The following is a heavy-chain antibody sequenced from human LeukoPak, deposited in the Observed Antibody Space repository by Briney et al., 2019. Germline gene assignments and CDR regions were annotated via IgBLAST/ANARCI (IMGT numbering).Heavy chain of an antibody. Sequence: SETLSLTRAVYGGSFSGYYWSWIRQPPGKGLEWIGEINHSGSTNYNPSLKSRVTISVDTSKNQFSLKLSSVTAADTAVYYCARGDVVPAAPFDYWGQGTLVTVSS. CDR1: GGSFSGYY. D-gene: IGHD2-2*01. J-gene: IGHJ4*02. CDR3: ARGDVVPAAPFDY. CDR2: INHSGST. V-gene: IGHV4-34*01.